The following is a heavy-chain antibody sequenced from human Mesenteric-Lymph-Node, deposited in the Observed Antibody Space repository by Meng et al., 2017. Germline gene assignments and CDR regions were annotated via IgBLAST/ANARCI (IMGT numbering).Heavy chain of an antibody. V-gene: IGHV3-33*08. D-gene: IGHD3-3*01. CDR1: GFTFSGSA. CDR3: ARLEWPEAFDV. J-gene: IGHJ3*01. CDR2: ISDDSDTI. Sequence: GESLKISCAASGFTFSGSAVHWVRQASGKGLEWVSSISDDSDTIYYADSVKGRFTISRDNSKNMLYLQLNSLRAEDTAVYYCARLEWPEAFDVWGQGTMVTVSS.